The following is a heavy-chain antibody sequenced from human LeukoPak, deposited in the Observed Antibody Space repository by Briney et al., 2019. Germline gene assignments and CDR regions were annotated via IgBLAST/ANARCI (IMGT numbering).Heavy chain of an antibody. V-gene: IGHV3-53*01. CDR2: IYSGGGT. D-gene: IGHD2-2*01. CDR1: GFTVSSNY. CDR3: ARDSSSCSTSCYPDYYGMDV. J-gene: IGHJ6*04. Sequence: GGSLRLSCAASGFTVSSNYMSWVRQAPGKGLEWVSVIYSGGGTYYADSVKGRFTISRDNSKNTLYLQMNSLRAEDTAVYYCARDSSSCSTSCYPDYYGMDVRGKGTTVTVSS.